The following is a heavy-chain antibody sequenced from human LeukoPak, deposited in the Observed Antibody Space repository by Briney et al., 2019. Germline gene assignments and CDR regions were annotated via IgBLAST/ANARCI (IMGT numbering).Heavy chain of an antibody. V-gene: IGHV3-30*02. Sequence: GGSLRLSCAASGFTFSSYGMHWVRQAPGKGLEWVAVIWYDGSNKYYADSVKGRFTISRDNSKNTLYLQMNSLRAEDTALYYCAKDIRNRRDFPFYYNMDVWGQGTTVTVSS. J-gene: IGHJ6*02. CDR1: GFTFSSYG. CDR3: AKDIRNRRDFPFYYNMDV. D-gene: IGHD1-14*01. CDR2: IWYDGSNK.